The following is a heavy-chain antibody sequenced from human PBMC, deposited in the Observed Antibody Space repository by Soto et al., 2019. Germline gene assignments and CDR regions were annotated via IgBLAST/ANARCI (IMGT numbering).Heavy chain of an antibody. CDR2: IYYSGST. CDR3: ARSLVGYYYYYMDV. J-gene: IGHJ6*03. V-gene: IGHV4-59*01. D-gene: IGHD2-15*01. CDR1: GGSISSYY. Sequence: TSETLSLTCTVSGGSISSYYWSWIRQPPGKGLEWIGYIYYSGSTNYNPSFKSRVTISVDTSKNQFSLKLSSVTAADTAVYYCARSLVGYYYYYMDVWGKGTTVTVSS.